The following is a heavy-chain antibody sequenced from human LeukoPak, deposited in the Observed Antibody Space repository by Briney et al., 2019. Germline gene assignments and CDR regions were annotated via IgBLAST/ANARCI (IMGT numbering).Heavy chain of an antibody. V-gene: IGHV3-30-3*01. J-gene: IGHJ5*02. Sequence: GGSLRLSCAASGFTFSSYAMQWVRQAPGKGLEWVAVISYDGSNKYYADSVKGRFTISRDNSKNTLYLQMNSLRAEDTAVYYCARDRYCSSTSWYNWFDPWGEGTLVSVSS. CDR2: ISYDGSNK. D-gene: IGHD2-2*01. CDR1: GFTFSSYA. CDR3: ARDRYCSSTSWYNWFDP.